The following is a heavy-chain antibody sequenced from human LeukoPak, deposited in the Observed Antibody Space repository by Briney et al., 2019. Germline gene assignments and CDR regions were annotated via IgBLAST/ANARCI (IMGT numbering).Heavy chain of an antibody. V-gene: IGHV3-7*01. CDR2: IKQDVSEK. CDR3: AREGGVVVAASLYYYYGMDV. J-gene: IGHJ6*02. CDR1: GFTFSSYW. Sequence: GGSLRLSCAASGFTFSSYWMSWVRQAPGKGLEWVANIKQDVSEKYYVDSVKGRFTISRDNAKNSLYLQMNSLRAEDTAVYYCAREGGVVVAASLYYYYGMDVWGQGTTVTVSS. D-gene: IGHD2-15*01.